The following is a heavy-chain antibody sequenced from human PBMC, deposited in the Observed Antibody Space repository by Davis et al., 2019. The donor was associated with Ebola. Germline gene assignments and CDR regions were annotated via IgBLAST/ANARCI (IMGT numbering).Heavy chain of an antibody. CDR1: GGSFSGYY. D-gene: IGHD3-10*01. V-gene: IGHV4-34*01. CDR2: INHSGST. Sequence: PSETLSLTCAVYGGSFSGYYWSWIRQPPGKGLEWIGEINHSGSTNYNPSLKSRVTMSVDTSQNQFSLKLTFVTAADTAVYYCARWGMTQGVNWFDPWGQGTLVTVSS. J-gene: IGHJ5*02. CDR3: ARWGMTQGVNWFDP.